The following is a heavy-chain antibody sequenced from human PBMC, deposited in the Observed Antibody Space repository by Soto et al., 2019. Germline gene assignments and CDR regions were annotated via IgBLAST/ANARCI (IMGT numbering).Heavy chain of an antibody. Sequence: ASVKVSCKASGGTFSSYAISWVRQAPGQGLEWMGGIIPIFGTANYAQKFQGRVTITADESTSTAYMELSSLRSEDTAVYYCARDGCGGDCYRSPGLVGWGQGTLVTVSS. CDR3: ARDGCGGDCYRSPGLVG. D-gene: IGHD2-21*02. CDR2: IIPIFGTA. V-gene: IGHV1-69*13. J-gene: IGHJ4*02. CDR1: GGTFSSYA.